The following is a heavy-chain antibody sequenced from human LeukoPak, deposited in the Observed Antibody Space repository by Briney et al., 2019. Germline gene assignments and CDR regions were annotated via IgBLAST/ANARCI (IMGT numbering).Heavy chain of an antibody. CDR3: AKDILIGTTIVRGDWDY. J-gene: IGHJ4*02. D-gene: IGHD3-10*01. Sequence: GGSLRLSCAASGFIFNSYGMHWVRQAPGKGLEWVAFIRFDGSNKYYADSVKGRFTISRDNSKSTLYLQINSLRTDDTAVYYCAKDILIGTTIVRGDWDYWGQGTLVTVSS. CDR2: IRFDGSNK. CDR1: GFIFNSYG. V-gene: IGHV3-30*02.